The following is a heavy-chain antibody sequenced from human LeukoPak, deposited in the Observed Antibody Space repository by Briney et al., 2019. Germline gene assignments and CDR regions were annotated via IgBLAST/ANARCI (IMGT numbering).Heavy chain of an antibody. V-gene: IGHV3-7*01. J-gene: IGHJ4*02. CDR3: ARARYFDWDDFDY. CDR2: IKQDGSEK. CDR1: GFTFSSYW. Sequence: GGSLRLSCAASGFTFSSYWMSWVRQAPGKWLEWVANIKQDGSEKYYVDSVKGRFTISRDNAKNSLYLQMNSLRAEDTAVYYCARARYFDWDDFDYWGQGTLVTVSS. D-gene: IGHD3-9*01.